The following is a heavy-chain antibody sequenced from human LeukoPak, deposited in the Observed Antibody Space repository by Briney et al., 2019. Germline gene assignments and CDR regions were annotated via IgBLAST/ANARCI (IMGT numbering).Heavy chain of an antibody. CDR1: GFTFSSYA. D-gene: IGHD2-2*01. Sequence: GGSLRLSCAASGFTFSSYAMSWVRQAPGKGLEWVSAISGSGGGTYYADSVKGRFTISRDNSKNTLYLQMNSLRAEDTAVYYCAKDGCSSTSCHEDYWGQGTLVTVSS. V-gene: IGHV3-23*01. CDR3: AKDGCSSTSCHEDY. CDR2: ISGSGGGT. J-gene: IGHJ4*02.